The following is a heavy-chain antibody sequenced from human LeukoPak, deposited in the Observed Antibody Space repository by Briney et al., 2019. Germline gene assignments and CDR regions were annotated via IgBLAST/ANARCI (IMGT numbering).Heavy chain of an antibody. CDR3: ARDGELSYYYYYMDV. CDR2: ISSNGGST. D-gene: IGHD1-7*01. CDR1: GFTFSSYA. V-gene: IGHV3-64*01. J-gene: IGHJ6*03. Sequence: GGSLRLSCAASGFTFSSYAMHCVRQAPGKGLEYVSAISSNGGSTYYANSVKGRFTISRDNSKNTLYLQMGSLRAEDMAVYYCARDGELSYYYYYMDVWGKGTTVTVSS.